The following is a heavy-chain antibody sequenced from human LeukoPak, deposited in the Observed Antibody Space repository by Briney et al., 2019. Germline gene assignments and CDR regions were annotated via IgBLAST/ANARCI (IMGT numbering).Heavy chain of an antibody. CDR1: GYTFTGYY. J-gene: IGHJ5*02. CDR2: INPSGGST. CDR3: ARDRSTTVTTYWFDP. D-gene: IGHD4-17*01. Sequence: VASVKVSCKASGYTFTGYYMHWVRQAPGQGLEWMGIINPSGGSTSYAQKFQGRVTMTRDTSTSTVYMELSSLRSEDTAVYYCARDRSTTVTTYWFDPWGQGTLVTVSS. V-gene: IGHV1-46*01.